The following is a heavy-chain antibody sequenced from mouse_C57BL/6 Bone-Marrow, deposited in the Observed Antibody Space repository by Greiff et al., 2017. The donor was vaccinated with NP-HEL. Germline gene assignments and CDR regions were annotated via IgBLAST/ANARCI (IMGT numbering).Heavy chain of an antibody. V-gene: IGHV2-5*01. CDR1: GFSLTSYG. CDR2: IWIGGST. CDR3: ARFITTVVATSYYARDY. D-gene: IGHD1-1*01. J-gene: IGHJ4*01. Sequence: VKVVESGPGLVQPSQSLSITCTVSGFSLTSYGVHWVRQSPGKGLEWLGVIWIGGSTDYNAAFMSSLSITKDNSKRQVFFKMNSLQADDASIYYCARFITTVVATSYYARDYWGQGTSVTVSS.